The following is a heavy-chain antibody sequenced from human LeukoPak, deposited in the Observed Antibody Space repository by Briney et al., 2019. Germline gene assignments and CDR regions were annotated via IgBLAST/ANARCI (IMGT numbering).Heavy chain of an antibody. V-gene: IGHV5-51*01. Sequence: GESLKISCKGSGYSFTSYWIGWVRQMPGKGLKWMGIIFPGDSDTRYTPSFQGQVTFSADKSISTAYLQWSSLKASDTAMYYCARPQIVAPDVDLAADDNFDIWGQGTLVIVSS. CDR2: IFPGDSDT. D-gene: IGHD5-24*01. J-gene: IGHJ3*02. CDR1: GYSFTSYW. CDR3: ARPQIVAPDVDLAADDNFDI.